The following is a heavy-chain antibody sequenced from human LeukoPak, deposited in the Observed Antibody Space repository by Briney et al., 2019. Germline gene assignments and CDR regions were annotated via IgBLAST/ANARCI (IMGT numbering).Heavy chain of an antibody. CDR2: ISGSGGSA. CDR3: ARTQLETTVTYYYYYYGMDV. D-gene: IGHD4-17*01. CDR1: GFTFSSYA. Sequence: GGSLRLSCAASGFTFSSYAMSWVRQAPGKGLEWVSAISGSGGSAYYADSVKGRFTISRDNSKNTLYLQMNSLRAENTAVYYCARTQLETTVTYYYYYYGMDVWGQGTTVTVSS. V-gene: IGHV3-23*01. J-gene: IGHJ6*02.